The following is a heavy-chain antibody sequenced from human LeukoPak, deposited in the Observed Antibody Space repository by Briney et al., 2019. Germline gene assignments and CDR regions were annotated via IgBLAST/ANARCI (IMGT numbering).Heavy chain of an antibody. CDR2: IRAYNGNT. V-gene: IGHV1-18*01. D-gene: IGHD1-26*01. CDR1: GYTFTSYG. Sequence: GASVKVSCKASGYTFTSYGISWVRQAPGQGLGWMGWIRAYNGNTNYAQKHQGRVTMTTDTSTSTAYMELRSLRSDDTAVYYCARDPAPGIVGADYWGQGTLVTVSS. J-gene: IGHJ4*02. CDR3: ARDPAPGIVGADY.